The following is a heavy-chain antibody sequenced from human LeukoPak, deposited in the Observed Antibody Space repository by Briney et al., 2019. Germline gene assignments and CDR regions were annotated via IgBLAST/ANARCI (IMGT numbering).Heavy chain of an antibody. CDR3: ALEGDGHNAPDY. V-gene: IGHV3-23*01. J-gene: IGHJ4*02. Sequence: GGSLRLSCAASGFTFSSSAMSWVRQVPGKGLEWVSGISASGGSTSYADSVRGRFTISRDNSRNTLYLQMNSLRAEDTAVYHCALEGDGHNAPDYWGQGTLVTVSS. CDR2: ISASGGST. CDR1: GFTFSSSA. D-gene: IGHD5-24*01.